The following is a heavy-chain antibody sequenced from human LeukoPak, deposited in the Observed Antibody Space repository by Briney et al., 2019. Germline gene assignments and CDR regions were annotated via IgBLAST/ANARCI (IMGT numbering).Heavy chain of an antibody. CDR3: ARRNGRLAYYYMDV. V-gene: IGHV3-11*04. CDR1: GFTFSDYY. Sequence: GGSLRLSCAASGFTFSDYYMSLIRQAPGKGLEWVSYISSSGSTIYYADSVKGRFTISRDNAKNSLYLQMNSLRAEDTAVYYCARRNGRLAYYYMDVWGKGTTVTVSS. D-gene: IGHD1-1*01. J-gene: IGHJ6*03. CDR2: ISSSGSTI.